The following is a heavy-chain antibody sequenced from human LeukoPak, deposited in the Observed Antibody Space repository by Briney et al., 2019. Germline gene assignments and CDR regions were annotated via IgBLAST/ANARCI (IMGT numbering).Heavy chain of an antibody. V-gene: IGHV3-23*01. D-gene: IGHD3-10*01. CDR3: AKRSTENYYPYFDY. Sequence: PGGSLRLSCVASGVTLSNYAMSWARQAPGKGLEWVSSISGSGGDTHYADSVKGRFTISRDNSKNTLYLQMNSLRAEDTAVYYCAKRSTENYYPYFDYWGQGTLVTVSS. CDR2: ISGSGGDT. CDR1: GVTLSNYA. J-gene: IGHJ4*02.